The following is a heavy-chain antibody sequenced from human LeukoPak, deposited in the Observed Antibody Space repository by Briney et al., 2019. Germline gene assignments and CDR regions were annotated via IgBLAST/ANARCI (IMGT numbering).Heavy chain of an antibody. CDR3: ARDRGVFSGSYPLYSFDY. D-gene: IGHD1-26*01. J-gene: IGHJ4*02. CDR2: INSDGSEG. V-gene: IGHV3-7*01. Sequence: GSLRLSCAVSGFTFSGFWMSWSRQAPGKGLEWVASINSDGSEGYYADVVKGRFTISRDNAKNSLYLQMNSLRAEDTAVYYCARDRGVFSGSYPLYSFDYWGQGTLVTVSS. CDR1: GFTFSGFW.